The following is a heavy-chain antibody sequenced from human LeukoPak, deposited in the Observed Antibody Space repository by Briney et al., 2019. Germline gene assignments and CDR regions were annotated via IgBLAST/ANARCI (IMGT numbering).Heavy chain of an antibody. Sequence: PSETLSLTCTVSGVSISNYYSSWIRQPPREGLEGIGYIYYSGSTNYKPSLHSRVTLHVDTPTNQFSLQMSSVTAAHTPLHFFPRAPTARNWFDPWGQGTLVTVSS. CDR1: GVSISNYY. CDR3: PRAPTARNWFDP. CDR2: IYYSGST. V-gene: IGHV4-59*01. J-gene: IGHJ5*02.